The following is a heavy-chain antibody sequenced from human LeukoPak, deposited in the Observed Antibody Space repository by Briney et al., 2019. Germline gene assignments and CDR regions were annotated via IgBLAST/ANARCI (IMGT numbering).Heavy chain of an antibody. V-gene: IGHV4-4*07. CDR1: GGSISSYY. Sequence: SETLSLTCTVSGGSISSYYWSWVRQPAGKGLEWIGRIYTSGSTNYNPSLKSRVTISVDTSKDQFSLKLSSVTAADTAVYYCARDRVVVPAAIAYGWFDPWGQGTLVTVSS. CDR2: IYTSGST. D-gene: IGHD2-2*02. CDR3: ARDRVVVPAAIAYGWFDP. J-gene: IGHJ5*02.